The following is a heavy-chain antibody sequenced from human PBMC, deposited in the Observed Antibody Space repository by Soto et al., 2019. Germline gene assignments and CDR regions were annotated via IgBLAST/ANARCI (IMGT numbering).Heavy chain of an antibody. D-gene: IGHD6-19*01. J-gene: IGHJ1*01. CDR1: GGTFSSYT. V-gene: IGHV1-69*02. CDR2: IIPILGIA. Sequence: SVKVSCKASGGTFSSYTISWVRQAPGQGLEWMGRIIPILGIANYAQKFQGRVTITADKSTSTAYMELSSLRSEDTAVYYCASFPYRSGWYECLQQWGQGTLVTVSS. CDR3: ASFPYRSGWYECLQQ.